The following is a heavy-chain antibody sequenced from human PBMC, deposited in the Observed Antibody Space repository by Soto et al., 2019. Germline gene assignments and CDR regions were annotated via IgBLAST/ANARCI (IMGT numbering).Heavy chain of an antibody. CDR1: GSTFSSYA. CDR3: AREGRLATTEILCLFHGFDI. V-gene: IGHV1-69*13. D-gene: IGHD5-12*01. J-gene: IGHJ3*02. CDR2: IIPIFGTA. Sequence: SGKVSNNATGSTFSSYAISWMRQAPGQGLEWMGGIIPIFGTANYAKEFQGRVTITADEYTSTAYMELSSLSSEDTAVYYCAREGRLATTEILCLFHGFDIWGHVKMVT.